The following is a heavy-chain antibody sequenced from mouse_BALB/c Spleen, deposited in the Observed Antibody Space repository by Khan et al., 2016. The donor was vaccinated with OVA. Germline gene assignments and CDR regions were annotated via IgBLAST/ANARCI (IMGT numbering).Heavy chain of an antibody. CDR1: GYSITSDYA. D-gene: IGHD4-1*01. CDR2: IRYSGST. Sequence: EVQLQESGPGLVKPSQSLSLTCTVTGYSITSDYAWNWIRQFPGNKLEWMGYIRYSGSTTSNPSLKSRISITRDTSKDQFFLQLKSVNSEDTATYYCASELGRYYALDYWGQGTSVTVSS. CDR3: ASELGRYYALDY. V-gene: IGHV3-2*02. J-gene: IGHJ4*01.